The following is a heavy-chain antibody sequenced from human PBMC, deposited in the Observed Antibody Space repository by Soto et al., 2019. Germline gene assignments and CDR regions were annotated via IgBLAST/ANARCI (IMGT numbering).Heavy chain of an antibody. D-gene: IGHD3-10*01. CDR1: GFTFSSYS. CDR2: ISSSSSYI. CDR3: ARVSVLLWFGEDKDNWFDP. J-gene: IGHJ5*02. Sequence: GGSLRLSCAASGFTFSSYSMNWVRQAPGKGLEWVSSISSSSSYIYYADSVKGRFTISRDNAKNSLYLQMNSLRAEDTAVYYCARVSVLLWFGEDKDNWFDPWGQGTLVTVSS. V-gene: IGHV3-21*01.